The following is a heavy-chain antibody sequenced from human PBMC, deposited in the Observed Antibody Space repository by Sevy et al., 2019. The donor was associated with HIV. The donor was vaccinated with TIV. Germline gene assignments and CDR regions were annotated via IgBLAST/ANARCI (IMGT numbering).Heavy chain of an antibody. CDR3: ATMGDYYDSSGYYRLNF. V-gene: IGHV1-2*02. CDR1: GYTFTAYY. Sequence: ASVKVSCKASGYTFTAYYIHWVRQAPGQGLEWMGWINPNSGGTYFAKKFQDSVTLTTDTSVNTAYMELRSLRFDDTAVYYCATMGDYYDSSGYYRLNFWGQGTLVTVSS. J-gene: IGHJ4*02. D-gene: IGHD3-22*01. CDR2: INPNSGGT.